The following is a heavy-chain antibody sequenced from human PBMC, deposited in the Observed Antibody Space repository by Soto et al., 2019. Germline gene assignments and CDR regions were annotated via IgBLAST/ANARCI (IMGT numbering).Heavy chain of an antibody. Sequence: QVELRESGPGLVKPSQNLSLTCTVSGGSISSGDYFWTWIRQPPGKGLECLGYVSSTGTSYYLPALKSRVTMSVDTSKNQFSLKLSSVTAADTAVYYCARESRIAVANFDYWGQGTLVTVSS. J-gene: IGHJ4*02. CDR3: ARESRIAVANFDY. D-gene: IGHD6-19*01. CDR2: VSSTGTS. V-gene: IGHV4-30-4*01. CDR1: GGSISSGDYF.